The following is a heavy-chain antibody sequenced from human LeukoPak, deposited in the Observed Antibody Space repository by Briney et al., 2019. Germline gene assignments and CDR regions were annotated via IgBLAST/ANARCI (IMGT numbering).Heavy chain of an antibody. V-gene: IGHV3-23*01. CDR1: GFTFSSYA. CDR3: ALSIFAPAYIDY. Sequence: GGSLSLSCAASGFTFSSYAMSCVRQAPGKGLEWVSAISGSGGSTYYADSVKGRFTISRDKSKNTLYLQMNSLRAEDTAVYYCALSIFAPAYIDYWGQGTLVTVSS. J-gene: IGHJ4*02. CDR2: ISGSGGST. D-gene: IGHD3-3*01.